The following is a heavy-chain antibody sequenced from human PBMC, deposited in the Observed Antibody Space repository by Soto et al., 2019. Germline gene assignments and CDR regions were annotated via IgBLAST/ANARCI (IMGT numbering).Heavy chain of an antibody. CDR2: INPNSGGT. CDR1: GYTFTGYY. Sequence: ASVKVSCKASGYTFTGYYMHWVRQAPGQGLEWMGWINPNSGGTNYAQKFQGWVTMTRDTSISTAYMELSRLRSDDTAVYYCARGGTGTMPGWFDPWGQGTLVTVSS. D-gene: IGHD1-7*01. CDR3: ARGGTGTMPGWFDP. J-gene: IGHJ5*02. V-gene: IGHV1-2*04.